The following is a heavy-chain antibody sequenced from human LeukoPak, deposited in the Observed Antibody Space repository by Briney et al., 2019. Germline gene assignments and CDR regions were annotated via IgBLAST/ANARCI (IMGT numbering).Heavy chain of an antibody. CDR2: IRSKANSYAT. J-gene: IGHJ3*02. CDR1: GYTFTGYY. D-gene: IGHD6-13*01. Sequence: SCKASGYTFTGYYMHWVRQASGKGLEWVGRIRSKANSYATAYAASVKGRFTISRDDSKNTAYLQMNSLKTEDTAVYYCTNPGIAAAGYAFDIWGQGTMVTVSS. V-gene: IGHV3-73*01. CDR3: TNPGIAAAGYAFDI.